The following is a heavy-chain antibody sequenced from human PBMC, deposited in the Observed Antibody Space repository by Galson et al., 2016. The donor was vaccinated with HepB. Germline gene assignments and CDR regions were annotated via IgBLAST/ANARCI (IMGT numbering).Heavy chain of an antibody. J-gene: IGHJ4*01. Sequence: SLRLSCAASGITFSRYWMHWVRQAPGKGLVWVSHIKNDGTTTNYADSVRGRFIISRDNAKNTLYLQMNSLRAEDTAVSYCARLSLVSAGTVDYWGPGTLVVVSS. CDR3: ARLSLVSAGTVDY. D-gene: IGHD6-13*01. CDR2: IKNDGTTT. CDR1: GITFSRYW. V-gene: IGHV3-74*01.